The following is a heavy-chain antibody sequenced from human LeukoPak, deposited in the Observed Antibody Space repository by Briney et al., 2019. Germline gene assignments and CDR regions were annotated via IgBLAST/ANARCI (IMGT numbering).Heavy chain of an antibody. V-gene: IGHV3-48*03. Sequence: PGGSLRLSCAASGFTFSSYEMNWVRQAPGKGLEWVSYISSSGSTIYYADSVKGRFTISRDNAKNSLYLQMNSLRAEDTAVYYCARRRTYYDSSGYSSDAFDIWGQGTMVTVSS. CDR1: GFTFSSYE. D-gene: IGHD3-22*01. CDR2: ISSSGSTI. CDR3: ARRRTYYDSSGYSSDAFDI. J-gene: IGHJ3*02.